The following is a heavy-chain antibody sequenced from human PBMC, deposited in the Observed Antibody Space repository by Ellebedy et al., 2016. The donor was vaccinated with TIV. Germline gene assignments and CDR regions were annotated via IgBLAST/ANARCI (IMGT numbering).Heavy chain of an antibody. CDR3: ATLRGYDILTGYLPRYCDL. D-gene: IGHD3-9*01. J-gene: IGHJ2*01. CDR2: ISGSGGST. CDR1: GFTFSSYA. V-gene: IGHV3-23*01. Sequence: GGSLRLXCAASGFTFSSYAMSWVRQAPGKGLEWVSAISGSGGSTYYADSVKGRFTISRDNSKNTLYLQMNSLRAEDTAVYYCATLRGYDILTGYLPRYCDLWGRGTLVTVSS.